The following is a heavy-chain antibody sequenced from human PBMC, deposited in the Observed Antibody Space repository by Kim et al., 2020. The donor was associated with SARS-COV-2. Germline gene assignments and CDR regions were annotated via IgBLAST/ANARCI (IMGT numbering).Heavy chain of an antibody. J-gene: IGHJ4*02. CDR2: ISEDGSRT. V-gene: IGHV3-74*01. Sequence: GGSLRLFCSASGITFSSSYMHWVRQAPGKGLMWVSMISEDGSRTFYADSVKGRFTISRDNAKNTLYLQMNGLRVEDTAEYYCSSQEVAYWGQGTLVTVSS. CDR1: GITFSSSY. CDR3: SSQEVAY.